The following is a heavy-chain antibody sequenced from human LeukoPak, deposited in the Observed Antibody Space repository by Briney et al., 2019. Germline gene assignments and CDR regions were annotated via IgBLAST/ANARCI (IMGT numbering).Heavy chain of an antibody. CDR1: GFTFSSYA. Sequence: PGGSLRLSCAASGFTFSSYAMSRVRQAPGKGLEWVSAISGSGGSTYYADSVKGRFTISRDNSKNTLYLQMNSLRAEDTAVYYCAKDGTMVRGVQYYYYGMDVWGQGTTVTVSS. D-gene: IGHD3-10*01. CDR2: ISGSGGST. V-gene: IGHV3-23*01. J-gene: IGHJ6*02. CDR3: AKDGTMVRGVQYYYYGMDV.